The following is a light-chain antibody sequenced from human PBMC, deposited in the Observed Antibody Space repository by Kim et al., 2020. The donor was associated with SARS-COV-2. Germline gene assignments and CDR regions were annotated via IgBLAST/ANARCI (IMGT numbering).Light chain of an antibody. J-gene: IGLJ3*02. CDR3: YSAADNSWL. Sequence: SYELTQPSSVSVSPGQTARITCSGDVLAKKYARWFQQKTGQAPVLVIYKDSERPSGIPERFSGSSSGTTVTLTISGAQVEDEADYYCYSAADNSWLFGGGAQLT. V-gene: IGLV3-27*01. CDR2: KDS. CDR1: VLAKKY.